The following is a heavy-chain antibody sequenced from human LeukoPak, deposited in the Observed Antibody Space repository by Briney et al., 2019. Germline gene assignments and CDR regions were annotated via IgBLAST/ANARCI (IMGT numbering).Heavy chain of an antibody. CDR1: GFTFSSYS. CDR3: ARVVASWDYYYMDV. D-gene: IGHD5-12*01. J-gene: IGHJ6*03. V-gene: IGHV3-21*01. Sequence: GGSLRLSCAASGFTFSSYSMNWVRQAPGKGLEWVSSISSSSSYIYYADSVKGRFTISRDNAKNSLYLQMNSLRAEDTAVYYCARVVASWDYYYMDVWGKGTTVTVSS. CDR2: ISSSSSYI.